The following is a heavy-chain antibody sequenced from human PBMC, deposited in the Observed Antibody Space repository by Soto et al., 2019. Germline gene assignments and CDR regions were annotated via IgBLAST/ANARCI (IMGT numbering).Heavy chain of an antibody. J-gene: IGHJ5*01. CDR1: GGSFRSYA. Sequence: QVQLVQSGADVKKPGSSVKVSCKASGGSFRSYAVNWVRQAPGQGLECLGGIIPIFGTPNYAQKFHGRVSITADESTSTVYMDLISLTSEDTAVYYCAYSANHRYFFDSWGQGTLVTVSS. V-gene: IGHV1-69*12. CDR2: IIPIFGTP. D-gene: IGHD5-18*01. CDR3: AYSANHRYFFDS.